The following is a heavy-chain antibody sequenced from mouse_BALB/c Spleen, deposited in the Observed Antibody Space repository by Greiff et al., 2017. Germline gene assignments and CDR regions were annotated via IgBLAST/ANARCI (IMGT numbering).Heavy chain of an antibody. CDR2: INPSSGYT. V-gene: IGHV1-4*02. Sequence: VQLQQSAAELARPGASVKMSCKASGYTFTSYTMHWVKQRPGQGLEWIGYINPSSGYTEYNQKFKDKTTLTADKSSSTAYMQLSSLTSEDSAVYYCARGGITTWFAYWGQGTLVTVSA. CDR1: GYTFTSYT. D-gene: IGHD1-1*01. CDR3: ARGGITTWFAY. J-gene: IGHJ3*01.